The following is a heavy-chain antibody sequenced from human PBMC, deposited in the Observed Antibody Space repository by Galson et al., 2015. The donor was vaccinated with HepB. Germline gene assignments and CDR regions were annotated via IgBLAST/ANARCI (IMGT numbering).Heavy chain of an antibody. J-gene: IGHJ4*02. CDR3: ARGPSPHYYDSSGYYSSPSEYYFDY. V-gene: IGHV3-30-3*01. Sequence: SLRLSCAASGFTFSSYAMHWVRQAPGKGLEWVAVISYDGSNKYYADSVKGRFTISRDNSKNTLYLQMNSLRAEDTAVYYCARGPSPHYYDSSGYYSSPSEYYFDYWGQGTLVTVSS. CDR2: ISYDGSNK. CDR1: GFTFSSYA. D-gene: IGHD3-22*01.